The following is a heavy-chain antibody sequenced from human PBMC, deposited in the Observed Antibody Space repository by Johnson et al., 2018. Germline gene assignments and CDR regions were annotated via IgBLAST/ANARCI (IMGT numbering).Heavy chain of an antibody. J-gene: IGHJ6*02. Sequence: VQLVQSGGGLVKPGGSLRLSCAASGFTFSSYSMNWVRQAPGKGLEWVSYISSSGSTIYYADSVRGRFTISRDKAKNSLYLQMNSLRAEDTAVYYCARCDFDWTPPSGGMDVWGQGTTVTVSS. D-gene: IGHD3-9*01. CDR3: ARCDFDWTPPSGGMDV. CDR1: GFTFSSYS. CDR2: ISSSGSTI. V-gene: IGHV3-21*05.